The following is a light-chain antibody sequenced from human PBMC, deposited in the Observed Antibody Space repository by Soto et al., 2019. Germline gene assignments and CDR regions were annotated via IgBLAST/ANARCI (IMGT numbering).Light chain of an antibody. CDR1: QSVDNNY. J-gene: IGKJ2*01. CDR3: QQCGSSSYT. V-gene: IGKV3-20*01. CDR2: GAS. Sequence: EIVLTQSPGTLSLSPGERATLSCRASQSVDNNYLAWYQQKPGQAPRFLIYGASNRAIGIPDRFRGSGSGTDFTLAISRLEPEDFAVYYCQQCGSSSYTFGQGTKLEIK.